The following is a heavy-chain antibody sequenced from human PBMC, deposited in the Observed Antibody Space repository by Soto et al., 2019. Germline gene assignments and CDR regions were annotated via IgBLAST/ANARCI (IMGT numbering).Heavy chain of an antibody. CDR1: GFTFSGYC. CDR3: GAHLECCGGDCGIAY. V-gene: IGHV3-48*01. Sequence: EVQLVESGGDLVQPGGSLRLSCAVSGFTFSGYCMHWVRQAPGKGLEWVSYISRSSRTIYYADSGKGRFTISRDNARKSLSLQMNSLRAEDTAVYYCGAHLECCGGDCGIAYWGQGTLVPVSS. D-gene: IGHD2-21*02. J-gene: IGHJ4*02. CDR2: ISRSSRTI.